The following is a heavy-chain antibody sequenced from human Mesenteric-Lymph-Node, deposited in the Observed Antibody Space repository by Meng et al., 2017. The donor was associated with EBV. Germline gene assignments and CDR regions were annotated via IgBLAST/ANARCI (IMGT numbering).Heavy chain of an antibody. CDR2: IYGDDDK. J-gene: IGHJ5*02. V-gene: IGHV2-5*02. CDR3: AHTTYSIRCFET. CDR1: GFSPTTNAVG. Sequence: QITLKESGPTLVIPTXTLTLTCTFSGFSPTTNAVGVGWIRQTPGKALEWLAVIYGDDDKRYSPSLKNRLTITKDTSKTQVVLTMTNMDPVDTATYFCAHTTYSIRCFETWDPGTLVTVSS. D-gene: IGHD6-13*01.